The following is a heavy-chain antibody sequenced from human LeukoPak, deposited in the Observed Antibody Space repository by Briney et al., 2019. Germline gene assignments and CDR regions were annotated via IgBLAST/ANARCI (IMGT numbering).Heavy chain of an antibody. V-gene: IGHV4-38-2*02. CDR1: GYSISSGYY. J-gene: IGHJ3*02. CDR2: IYHSGST. CDR3: ASYCSSTSCFASDAFDI. D-gene: IGHD2-2*01. Sequence: SETLSLTCTVSGYSISSGYYWGWIRPPPGKGLEWIGIIYHSGSTYYNPSLKRRVTISVDTSKNQFSLKLSSVTAADTAVYYCASYCSSTSCFASDAFDIWGQGTMVTVSS.